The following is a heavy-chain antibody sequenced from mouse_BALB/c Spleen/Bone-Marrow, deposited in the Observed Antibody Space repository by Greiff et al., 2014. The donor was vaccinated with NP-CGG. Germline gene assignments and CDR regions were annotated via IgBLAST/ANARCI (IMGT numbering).Heavy chain of an antibody. CDR1: GYTFTSYW. J-gene: IGHJ2*01. CDR3: ARGGGYFDY. V-gene: IGHV1S132*01. CDR2: IFPGTGTT. Sequence: VMLVESGAELVKPGASVKLSCKTSGYTFTSYWIQWVKQRPGQGLGWIGEIFPGTGTTYYNEKFKGKATLTIDTSSSTAYMQLSSLTSEDSAVYFCARGGGYFDYWGQGTTLTVSS.